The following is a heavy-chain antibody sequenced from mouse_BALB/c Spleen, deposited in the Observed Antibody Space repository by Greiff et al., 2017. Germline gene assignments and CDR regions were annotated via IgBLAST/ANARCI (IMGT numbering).Heavy chain of an antibody. CDR1: GFSLTSYG. Sequence: VKLVESGPGLVAPSQSLSITCTVSGFSLTSYGVHWVRQPPGKGLEWLGVIWAGGSTNYNSALMSRLSISKDNSKSQVFLKMNSLQTDDTAMYYCAREGNYYGNYALDYWGQGTTLTVSS. J-gene: IGHJ2*01. V-gene: IGHV2-9*02. D-gene: IGHD2-1*01. CDR2: IWAGGST. CDR3: AREGNYYGNYALDY.